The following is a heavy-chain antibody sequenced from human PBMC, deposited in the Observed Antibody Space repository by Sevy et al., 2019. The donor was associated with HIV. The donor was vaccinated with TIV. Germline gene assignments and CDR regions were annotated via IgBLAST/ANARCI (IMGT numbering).Heavy chain of an antibody. CDR2: IRGSGGST. V-gene: IGHV3-23*01. D-gene: IGHD3-22*01. Sequence: GGSLRLSCAASGFTFSSYAMSWVRQAPGKGLEWVSTIRGSGGSTYYADSVKGRFTISRDNSKNTLYFQMNSLRAEDTAVYYCHGDYDSSQLASYYYYGMDVWGQGTTVNVSS. J-gene: IGHJ6*02. CDR3: HGDYDSSQLASYYYYGMDV. CDR1: GFTFSSYA.